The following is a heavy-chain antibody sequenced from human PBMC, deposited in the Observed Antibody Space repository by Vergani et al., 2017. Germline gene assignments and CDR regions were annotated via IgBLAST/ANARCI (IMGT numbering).Heavy chain of an antibody. J-gene: IGHJ4*02. D-gene: IGHD2-15*01. Sequence: VQLLESGGGLVQPGGSLRLSCAASGFTFSSYAISWVRQAPGQGLEWMGGIIPIFGTANYAQKFQGRVTITADESTSTAYMELSSLRSEDTAVYYCARGRVYSPRITTKQVVALGYWGQGTLVTVSS. CDR2: IIPIFGTA. CDR1: GFTFSSYA. CDR3: ARGRVYSPRITTKQVVALGY. V-gene: IGHV1-69*01.